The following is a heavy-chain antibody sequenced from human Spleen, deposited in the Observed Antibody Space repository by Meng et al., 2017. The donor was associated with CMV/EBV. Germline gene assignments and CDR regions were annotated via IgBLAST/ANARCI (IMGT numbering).Heavy chain of an antibody. Sequence: GGSLRLSCAASGFTFSNYGMHWVRQAPGKGLEWVAFIRSDENNKYHADSVEGRFTISRDNSKNTLYLQMNSLRAEDTAMYYCAKDRWGGYFDYWGQGTLVTVSS. CDR2: IRSDENNK. CDR3: AKDRWGGYFDY. V-gene: IGHV3-30*02. D-gene: IGHD1-26*01. J-gene: IGHJ4*02. CDR1: GFTFSNYG.